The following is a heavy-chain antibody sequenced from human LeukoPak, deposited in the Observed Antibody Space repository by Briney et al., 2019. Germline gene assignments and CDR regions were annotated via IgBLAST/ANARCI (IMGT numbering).Heavy chain of an antibody. V-gene: IGHV3-21*01. CDR2: IISSSSYI. D-gene: IGHD6-13*01. CDR3: ARGLTYVAAAGTTNNWFDP. J-gene: IGHJ5*02. Sequence: GGSLRLSCAASGFTFSSYSMNWVRQAPGKWLEWVSSIISSSSYIYYADSVKGRFTISRDNAKNSLYLQMNSLRDEDTAVYYCARGLTYVAAAGTTNNWFDPWGQGTLVTVSS. CDR1: GFTFSSYS.